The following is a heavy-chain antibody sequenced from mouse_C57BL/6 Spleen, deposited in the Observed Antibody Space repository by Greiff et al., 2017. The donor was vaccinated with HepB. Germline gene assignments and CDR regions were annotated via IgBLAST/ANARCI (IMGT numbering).Heavy chain of an antibody. CDR1: GYTFTDYY. CDR3: ARRGDYGSYWYFDV. CDR2: INPNNGGT. Sequence: EVQLQQSGPELVKPGASVKISCKASGYTFTDYYMNWVKQSHGKSLEWIGDINPNNGGTSYNQKFKGKATLTVDKSSSTAYMELRSLTSEDSAVYYCARRGDYGSYWYFDVWGTGTTVTVSS. D-gene: IGHD2-4*01. J-gene: IGHJ1*03. V-gene: IGHV1-26*01.